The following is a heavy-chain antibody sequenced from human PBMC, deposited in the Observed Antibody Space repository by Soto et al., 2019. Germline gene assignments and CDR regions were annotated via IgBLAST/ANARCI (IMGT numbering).Heavy chain of an antibody. J-gene: IGHJ4*02. D-gene: IGHD2-15*01. CDR1: RITFSDYY. CDR2: ITSSNSDT. CDR3: ARRIGMGGNPSPFGS. Sequence: GSLRLSCSASRITFSDYYMSWIRQAPRKGLEWFSYITSSNSDTYYSDSVKGRFTISRDNAKSSLYLQMNSLRGEDTAVYYCARRIGMGGNPSPFGSWGQGTLVTVSS. V-gene: IGHV3-11*03.